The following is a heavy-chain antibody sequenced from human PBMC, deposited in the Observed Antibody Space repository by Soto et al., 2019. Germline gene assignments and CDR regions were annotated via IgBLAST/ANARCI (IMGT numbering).Heavy chain of an antibody. V-gene: IGHV3-33*06. CDR3: GKDIRSGSIDY. CDR2: IWARGTDQ. J-gene: IGHJ4*02. D-gene: IGHD1-1*01. Sequence: PGGSLRLSCAASGYSITNNGMHWVRQAPGKGLEWVALIWARGTDQYYADSVKGRFTVSRDTSTNTVYLQMNSLRAEDTARYYCGKDIRSGSIDYWGQGTLVTVSS. CDR1: GYSITNNG.